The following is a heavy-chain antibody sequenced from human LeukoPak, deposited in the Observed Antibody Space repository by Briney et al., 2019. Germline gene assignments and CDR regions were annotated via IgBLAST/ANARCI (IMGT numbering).Heavy chain of an antibody. J-gene: IGHJ4*02. D-gene: IGHD2-15*01. CDR1: AFTFLSFE. CDR3: ARDGGGSAWAFDL. CDR2: ISSSGDKK. Sequence: GGSLRLSCAASAFTFLSFEMNWVRQAPGKGLEWVAYISSSGDKKDYADSVKGRFTVSRDNAKNSVYLQVNSLRVEDTALYFCARDGGGSAWAFDLWGQGTLVTVSP. V-gene: IGHV3-48*03.